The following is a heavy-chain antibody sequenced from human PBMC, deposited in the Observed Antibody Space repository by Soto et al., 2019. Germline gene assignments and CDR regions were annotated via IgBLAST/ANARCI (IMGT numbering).Heavy chain of an antibody. CDR3: AKGAEGYVVSSLDS. V-gene: IGHV3-23*01. CDR2: ITGTASST. Sequence: EVQLLEPGGGFVQPGGSLRLSCAASGFRFSDFAMTWVRQAPGRGLEWVSAITGTASSTYYADSVKGRFTISRDNSKNTLYLQINSLRAEDTAIYYCAKGAEGYVVSSLDSWGQGTLLTVSS. J-gene: IGHJ4*02. CDR1: GFRFSDFA. D-gene: IGHD5-12*01.